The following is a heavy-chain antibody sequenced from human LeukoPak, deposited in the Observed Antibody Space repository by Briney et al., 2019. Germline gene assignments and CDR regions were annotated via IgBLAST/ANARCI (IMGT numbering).Heavy chain of an antibody. CDR2: IENDESDK. CDR1: GFTLSYYG. J-gene: IGHJ4*02. CDR3: AKDGYCSGGSCYPKHFDY. V-gene: IGHV3-30*02. Sequence: PGGSLRLSCAASGFTLSYYGIHWVRQAPGKGLEWVALIENDESDKYYADSVKGRFTISRDNSKNTLYLQMNSLRAEDTAVYYCAKDGYCSGGSCYPKHFDYWGQGTLVTVSS. D-gene: IGHD2-15*01.